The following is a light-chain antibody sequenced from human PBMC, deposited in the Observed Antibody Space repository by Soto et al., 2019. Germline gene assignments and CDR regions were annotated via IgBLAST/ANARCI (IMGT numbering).Light chain of an antibody. V-gene: IGLV2-14*01. CDR2: DVS. Sequence: QSALTQPASVSGSPGQSITISCTGTSSDVGGYNHVSWYQQHPGKAPKLMIYDVSNRPSGVSNRFSGSKSGNTASLTISGLQAEDEADYYCSSYTSIWVFGGGTKLTVL. CDR1: SSDVGGYNH. CDR3: SSYTSIWV. J-gene: IGLJ3*02.